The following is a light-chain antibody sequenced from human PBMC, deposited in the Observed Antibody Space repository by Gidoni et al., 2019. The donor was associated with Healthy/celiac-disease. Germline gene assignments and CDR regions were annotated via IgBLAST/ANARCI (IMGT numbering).Light chain of an antibody. V-gene: IGKV3-15*01. CDR1: QSVSSN. J-gene: IGKJ2*01. CDR2: GAS. Sequence: EIVMTQSPATLSVSPGERATLSCRASQSVSSNLAWYQQKPGQAPGLLIYGASTRATGIPARFSGSGSGTGFTLTISSLQSEDFAVYYCQQYSNWPSYTFGQGTKLEIK. CDR3: QQYSNWPSYT.